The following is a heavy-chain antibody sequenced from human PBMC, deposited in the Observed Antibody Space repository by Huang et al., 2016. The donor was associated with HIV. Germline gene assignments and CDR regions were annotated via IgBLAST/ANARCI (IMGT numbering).Heavy chain of an antibody. V-gene: IGHV3-9*01. Sequence: VQLVESGGGLVQPGWSLRLSCAASGFAFSQSAVHWVRQSPGKGLWWGSVIGGNSGDSAYAASVRGRFVISRDNAKKSLYLKMNGLRLEDTALYFCVIMDDYFDYWGQGVLVGVSS. CDR3: VIMDDYFDY. J-gene: IGHJ4*02. CDR2: IGGNSGDS. D-gene: IGHD2-8*01. CDR1: GFAFSQSA.